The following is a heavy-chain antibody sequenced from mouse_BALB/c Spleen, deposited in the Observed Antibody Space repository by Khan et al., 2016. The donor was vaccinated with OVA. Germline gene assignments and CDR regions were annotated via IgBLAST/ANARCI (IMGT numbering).Heavy chain of an antibody. Sequence: VQLQQSGAELAKPGASVKMSCKASGYTFSNYWIHWVKQRPGQGLEWIGYINPSTGYTYYNPTLNDQATLTPDTSSSTAYLQLSSLTTEDSAVDYCARDRIDYWGQGTTLTVSS. CDR2: INPSTGYT. J-gene: IGHJ2*01. V-gene: IGHV1-7*01. CDR3: ARDRIDY. CDR1: GYTFSNYW.